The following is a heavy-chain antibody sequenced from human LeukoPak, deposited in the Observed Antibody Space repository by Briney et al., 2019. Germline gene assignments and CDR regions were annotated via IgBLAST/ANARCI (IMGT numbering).Heavy chain of an antibody. Sequence: GGSLRLSCAASGFTFSRYGMHWVRQAPGKGLDWVAYIRDDGSNKYYADSVKGRFTISRDNSKNTLYLQMNSLRAEDTAVYYCARDSYYYGSGSDYWGQGTLVTVSS. V-gene: IGHV3-30*02. J-gene: IGHJ4*02. CDR1: GFTFSRYG. D-gene: IGHD3-10*01. CDR3: ARDSYYYGSGSDY. CDR2: IRDDGSNK.